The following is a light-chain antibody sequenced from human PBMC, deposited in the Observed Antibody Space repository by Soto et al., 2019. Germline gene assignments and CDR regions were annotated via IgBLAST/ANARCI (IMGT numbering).Light chain of an antibody. CDR3: QQYGSSPPDT. V-gene: IGKV3-20*01. CDR2: GAS. Sequence: EIVLTQSPGTPSLSPGERATLSGMASQSVSSSYLAWYQQKPGQAPGLLIYGASSRATGIPDRFSGSGSGTDFTLTISRLEPEDFAVYYCQQYGSSPPDTFGGGTKVDIK. CDR1: QSVSSSY. J-gene: IGKJ4*01.